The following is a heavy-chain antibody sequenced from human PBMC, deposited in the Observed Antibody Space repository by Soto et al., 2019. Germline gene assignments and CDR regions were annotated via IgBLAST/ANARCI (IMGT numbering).Heavy chain of an antibody. D-gene: IGHD3-10*01. J-gene: IGHJ4*02. CDR3: ARGIRNYYGSAY. CDR2: IYTDGSRT. Sequence: EVQLVESGGGLVQPGGSLRLSCEASGFTFSSYWMHWVRQSPGKGLEWVSRIYTDGSRTSYADSVKGRFTISRDNARDTLYLQVSSLRAEDTAVYFCARGIRNYYGSAYWGQGTLVTVSS. V-gene: IGHV3-74*01. CDR1: GFTFSSYW.